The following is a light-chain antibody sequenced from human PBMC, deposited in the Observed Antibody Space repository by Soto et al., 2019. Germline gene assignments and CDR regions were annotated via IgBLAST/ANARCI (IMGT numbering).Light chain of an antibody. Sequence: EIVMTQSPATLSVSPGERATLSCRASQSVSSNLAWYQQKPGQAPRLLIYGASTRATGIPARFSDSGSGTEFTLTISSLQSEDFAVYYCQQYNNWPSALTFGGGTKVEIK. V-gene: IGKV3-15*01. CDR3: QQYNNWPSALT. J-gene: IGKJ4*01. CDR1: QSVSSN. CDR2: GAS.